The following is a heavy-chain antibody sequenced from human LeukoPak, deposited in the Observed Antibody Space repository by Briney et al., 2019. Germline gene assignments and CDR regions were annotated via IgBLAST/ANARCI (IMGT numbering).Heavy chain of an antibody. J-gene: IGHJ4*02. CDR3: AKAPVDTAMVYYFDY. CDR1: GFTFSSYG. D-gene: IGHD5-18*01. CDR2: IWYDGSNK. V-gene: IGHV3-33*06. Sequence: GRSLRLSCAASGFTFSSYGMHWVRQAPGKGLEWVAVIWYDGSNKYYADSVKGRFTISRDNSKNTLYLQMNSLRAEDTAVYYCAKAPVDTAMVYYFDYWGQGTLVTVSS.